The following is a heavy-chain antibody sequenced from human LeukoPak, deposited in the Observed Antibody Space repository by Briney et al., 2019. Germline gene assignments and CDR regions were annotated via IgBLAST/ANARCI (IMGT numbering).Heavy chain of an antibody. CDR2: ISGGGDTT. CDR3: AEDRTSSAYGTRFDP. Sequence: GGSLRLSCVSSGFTFSSYAMSWVRQVPGKGLEWVSSISGGGDTTYYRDSVKGRFTISRDNSRNTLYLQMNNLRAEDTAMYYCAEDRTSSAYGTRFDPWGQGTLVTVSS. CDR1: GFTFSSYA. J-gene: IGHJ5*02. V-gene: IGHV3-23*01. D-gene: IGHD3-22*01.